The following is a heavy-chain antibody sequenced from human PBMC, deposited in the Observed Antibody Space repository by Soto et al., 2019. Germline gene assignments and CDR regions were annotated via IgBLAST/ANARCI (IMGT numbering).Heavy chain of an antibody. CDR1: CGSMRSYY. CDR3: ARQGPYGMDV. CDR2: IYHSVIA. V-gene: IGHV4-59*01. J-gene: IGHJ6*02. Sequence: PSETLSRTCTVSCGSMRSYYWSWIRQPPGNGLYCIAYIYHSVIAEXXPSLKSRXXISVATSNNHXSLKLXSVTAAYTAVYYCARQGPYGMDVWRQGTTVTVSS.